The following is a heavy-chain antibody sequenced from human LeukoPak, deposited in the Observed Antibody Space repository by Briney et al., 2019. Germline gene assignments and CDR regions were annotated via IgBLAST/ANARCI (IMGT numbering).Heavy chain of an antibody. CDR1: GGSFSGYY. Sequence: SETLSLTCAVYGGSFSGYYWSWIRQPPGKGLEWIGEINHSGSTNYNPSLKSRVTISVDTSKNQFSLKLSSVTAADTAVYYCAREMGRGQFDYWGQGTLVTVSS. CDR2: INHSGST. J-gene: IGHJ4*02. D-gene: IGHD3-10*01. V-gene: IGHV4-34*01. CDR3: AREMGRGQFDY.